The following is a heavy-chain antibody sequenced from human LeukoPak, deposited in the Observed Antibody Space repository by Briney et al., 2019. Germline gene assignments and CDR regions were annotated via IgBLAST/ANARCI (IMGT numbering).Heavy chain of an antibody. CDR1: GGSISSSSYY. Sequence: SGTLSLTCTVSGGSISSSSYYWGWIRQPPGKGLEWIGSIYYSGSTYYNPSLKSRVTISVDTSKNQFSLKLSSVTAADTAVYYCARMLKADCSGGSCYSGWFDPWGQGTLVTVSS. V-gene: IGHV4-39*01. CDR2: IYYSGST. CDR3: ARMLKADCSGGSCYSGWFDP. J-gene: IGHJ5*02. D-gene: IGHD2-15*01.